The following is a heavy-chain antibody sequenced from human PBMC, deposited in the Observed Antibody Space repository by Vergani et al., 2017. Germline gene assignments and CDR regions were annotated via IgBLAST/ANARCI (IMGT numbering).Heavy chain of an antibody. V-gene: IGHV4-59*01. CDR1: GGSISSYY. CDR2: IYYSGST. Sequence: QVQLQESGPGLVKPSETLSLTCTVSGGSISSYYWSWIRQPPGKGLEWIGYIYYSGSTNYNPSLKSRVTISVDTSKNQFSLKLSSVTAADTAGYYCARADSSSWQTQYYFDYWGQGTLVTVSS. J-gene: IGHJ4*02. CDR3: ARADSSSWQTQYYFDY. D-gene: IGHD6-13*01.